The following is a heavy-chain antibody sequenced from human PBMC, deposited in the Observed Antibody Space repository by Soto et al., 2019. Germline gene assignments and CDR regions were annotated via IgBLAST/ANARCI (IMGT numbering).Heavy chain of an antibody. Sequence: SETLSLTCTVSGGSISSYYWSWIRQPPGKGLEWIGYIYYSGSTNYNPSLKSRVTISVDTPKNQFSLKLSSVTAADTAVYYCARVKQRLNFDYWGQGTLVTVSS. CDR1: GGSISSYY. J-gene: IGHJ4*02. D-gene: IGHD6-25*01. V-gene: IGHV4-59*01. CDR2: IYYSGST. CDR3: ARVKQRLNFDY.